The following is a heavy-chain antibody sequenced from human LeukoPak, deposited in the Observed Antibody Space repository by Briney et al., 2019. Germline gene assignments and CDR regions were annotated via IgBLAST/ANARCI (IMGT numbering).Heavy chain of an antibody. CDR2: IYTTGST. V-gene: IGHV4-61*09. Sequence: SETLSLTCTVSGGSISGTSYYWSWIRQPAGKGLEWIGHIYTTGSTNYNPSLKSRVTISLDTSKNHFSLKLSSVTAADTAVYYCARGAYFYGSGINWFDPWGQGTLITVSS. CDR3: ARGAYFYGSGINWFDP. J-gene: IGHJ5*02. D-gene: IGHD3-10*01. CDR1: GGSISGTSYY.